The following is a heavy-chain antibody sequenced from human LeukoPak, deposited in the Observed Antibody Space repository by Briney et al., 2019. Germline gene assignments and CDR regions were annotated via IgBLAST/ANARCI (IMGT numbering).Heavy chain of an antibody. Sequence: ASVKVSCKASGYTFTSYYMHWVRQAPGQGLEWMGIINPSGGSTSHAQKFQGRVTMTRDTSTSTVYMELSSLRSEDTAVYYCARAAGEFDAFDIWGQGTMVTVSS. CDR2: INPSGGST. J-gene: IGHJ3*02. V-gene: IGHV1-46*01. CDR1: GYTFTSYY. D-gene: IGHD3-10*01. CDR3: ARAAGEFDAFDI.